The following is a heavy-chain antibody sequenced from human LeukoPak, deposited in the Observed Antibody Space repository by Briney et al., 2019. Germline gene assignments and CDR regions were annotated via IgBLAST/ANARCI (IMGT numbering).Heavy chain of an antibody. CDR2: ISYDGSNK. D-gene: IGHD6-6*01. V-gene: IGHV3-30*04. Sequence: PGRSLRLSCAASGFTFSSYAMHWVRQAPGKGLEWVAVISYDGSNKYYADSVKGRFTISRDNAKNSLYLQMNSLRAEDMALYYCARTLIEYSVSSCYFDYWGQGTLVTVSS. CDR1: GFTFSSYA. CDR3: ARTLIEYSVSSCYFDY. J-gene: IGHJ4*02.